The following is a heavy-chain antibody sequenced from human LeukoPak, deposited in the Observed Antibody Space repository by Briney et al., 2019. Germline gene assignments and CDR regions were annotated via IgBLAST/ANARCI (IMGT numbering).Heavy chain of an antibody. D-gene: IGHD6-19*01. Sequence: GASVTVSCKASGYTFTTYYMHWVRQAPGQGLEWMGIVKPSDGSTNYAQKFQGRVTMTRDTSTSIVYMELSSLRSEDTAVYYCARVVVDNSGWYHFDYWGQGTLVTVSS. CDR2: VKPSDGST. J-gene: IGHJ4*02. CDR3: ARVVVDNSGWYHFDY. V-gene: IGHV1-46*01. CDR1: GYTFTTYY.